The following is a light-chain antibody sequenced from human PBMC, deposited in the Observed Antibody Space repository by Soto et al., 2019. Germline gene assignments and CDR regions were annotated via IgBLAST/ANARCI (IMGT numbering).Light chain of an antibody. CDR1: QSISSY. CDR2: AAS. Sequence: DIQMTQSPSSLSASVGDRVTITCRASQSISSYLNWYQQKPGKAPKLLIYAASSLQSGVPSRLSGSGSGTDFALTITSLQAEDFATYYCQQLRMYPSTFGGGTKVDIK. CDR3: QQLRMYPST. J-gene: IGKJ4*01. V-gene: IGKV1-39*01.